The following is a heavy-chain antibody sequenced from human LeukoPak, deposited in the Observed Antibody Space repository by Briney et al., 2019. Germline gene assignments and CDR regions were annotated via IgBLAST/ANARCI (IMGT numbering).Heavy chain of an antibody. J-gene: IGHJ6*02. CDR1: GYTFTSYV. D-gene: IGHD5-18*01. V-gene: IGHV7-4-1*02. CDR3: ARDRGITWIQLWSDYGMDV. Sequence: ASVKVSCKASGYTFTSYVMNWVRQAPGQGLEWMGWINTNTGNPTYAQGFTGRFVFSLDTSVSTAYLQISSLKAEDTALYYCARDRGITWIQLWSDYGMDVWGQGTTVTVSS. CDR2: INTNTGNP.